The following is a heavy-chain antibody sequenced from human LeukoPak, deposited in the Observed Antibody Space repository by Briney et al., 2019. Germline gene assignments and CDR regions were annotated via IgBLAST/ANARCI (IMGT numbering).Heavy chain of an antibody. J-gene: IGHJ6*02. CDR2: ISWNSGSI. Sequence: GGSLRLSCAASGFTFDDYAMHWVRQAPGKGLEWVSGISWNSGSIGYADSVKGRFTISRDNAKNSLYLQMNSLRAEDTALYYCAKDRSGYGAYYYYYGMDVWGQGTTVTVSS. CDR1: GFTFDDYA. V-gene: IGHV3-9*01. D-gene: IGHD5-12*01. CDR3: AKDRSGYGAYYYYYGMDV.